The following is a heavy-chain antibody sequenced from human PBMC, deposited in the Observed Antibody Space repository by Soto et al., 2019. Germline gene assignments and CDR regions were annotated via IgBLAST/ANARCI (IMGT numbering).Heavy chain of an antibody. J-gene: IGHJ5*02. CDR1: GFTFTSSA. CDR2: IVVGSGNT. CDR3: ARDTADREEHNWFDP. V-gene: IGHV1-58*01. Sequence: SVKVSCKASGFTFTSSAVQWVRQARGQRLEWIGWIVVGSGNTNYAQKFQERVTITRDMSTSTAYMELSSLRSDDTAVYYCARDTADREEHNWFDPWGQGTLVTVSS.